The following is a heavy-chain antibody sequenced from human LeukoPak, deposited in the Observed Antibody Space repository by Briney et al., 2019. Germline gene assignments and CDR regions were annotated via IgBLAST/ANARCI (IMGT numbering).Heavy chain of an antibody. J-gene: IGHJ4*02. Sequence: GASVTVSCTASGYTFISHGISWVRQAPGQGLEWMGWISTYNGNTNYAQKLQGRVTMTTHTSTSTVYMELRSLRSDDTAVYYCARGLAFTAFDYWGQGTLVTVSS. CDR3: ARGLAFTAFDY. CDR1: GYTFISHG. D-gene: IGHD5-18*01. CDR2: ISTYNGNT. V-gene: IGHV1-18*01.